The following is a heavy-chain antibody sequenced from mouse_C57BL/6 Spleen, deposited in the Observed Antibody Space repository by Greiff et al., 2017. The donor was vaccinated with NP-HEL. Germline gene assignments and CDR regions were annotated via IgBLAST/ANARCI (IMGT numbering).Heavy chain of an antibody. D-gene: IGHD1-1*01. V-gene: IGHV1-80*01. J-gene: IGHJ4*01. Sequence: QVQLQQSGAELVKPGASVKISCKASGYAFSSYWMNWVKQRPGKGLEWFGQIYPGDGDTNYNGKFKGKATLTADKSSSTAYMQLSSLTSEDSAVYFCAREEITTDYYAMDYWGQGTSVTVSS. CDR3: AREEITTDYYAMDY. CDR2: IYPGDGDT. CDR1: GYAFSSYW.